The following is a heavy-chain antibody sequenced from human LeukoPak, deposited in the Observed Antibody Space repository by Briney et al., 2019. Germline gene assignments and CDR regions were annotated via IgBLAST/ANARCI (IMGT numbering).Heavy chain of an antibody. D-gene: IGHD2-15*01. CDR3: ARSCSGGTCNFPKFEP. Sequence: GGSLRLSCAASGLTFSSYSMNWVRQAPGKVLEWVSSISGSSSYIYYADSVKGRFTISRDNAKNSLYLQMNSQRAEDTAVYYCARSCSGGTCNFPKFEPWGQGTLVTVSS. V-gene: IGHV3-21*01. CDR1: GLTFSSYS. CDR2: ISGSSSYI. J-gene: IGHJ5*02.